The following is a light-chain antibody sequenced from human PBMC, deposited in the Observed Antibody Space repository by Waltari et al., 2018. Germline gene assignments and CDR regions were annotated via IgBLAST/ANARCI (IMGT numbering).Light chain of an antibody. V-gene: IGLV1-40*01. CDR2: SNN. CDR1: SSNIGAGYD. Sequence: QSVLTQPPSVSGAPGQSLTISCTGTSSNIGAGYDVHWYQQFPGTAPKLHIYSNNNRPSGVPGRFSASKSGTSASLAITGLQAEDEADYYCQSYDKLLSGSLFGGGTKLTV. J-gene: IGLJ3*02. CDR3: QSYDKLLSGSL.